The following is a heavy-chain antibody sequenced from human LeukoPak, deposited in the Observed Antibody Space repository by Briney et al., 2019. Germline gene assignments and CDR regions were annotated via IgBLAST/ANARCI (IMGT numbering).Heavy chain of an antibody. CDR2: IIPVLGTT. V-gene: IGHV1-69*13. CDR3: ATSGGDYYYYSLDV. J-gene: IGHJ6*03. Sequence: SVKVSCKASGGTFSSYAISWVRQAPGQGLEWMGGIIPVLGTTNYAQTFQSKVTITADESTSTTYMELSSLTSEDTAVYYCATSGGDYYYYSLDVWGKGTPVTISS. CDR1: GGTFSSYA. D-gene: IGHD3-10*01.